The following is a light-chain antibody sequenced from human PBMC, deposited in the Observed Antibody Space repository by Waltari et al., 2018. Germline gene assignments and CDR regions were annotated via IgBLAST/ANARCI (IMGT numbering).Light chain of an antibody. CDR3: QQRSSWPLT. Sequence: EIVLTQSPATLSLSPGERATLSCRASQSVSSYLAWYQQRAGQAPRLLITGASNRATGIPARFSGSGSGTDFTLTSSSLEPEDFALYYCQQRSSWPLTFGGGTKLEVK. J-gene: IGKJ4*01. CDR1: QSVSSY. V-gene: IGKV3-11*01. CDR2: GAS.